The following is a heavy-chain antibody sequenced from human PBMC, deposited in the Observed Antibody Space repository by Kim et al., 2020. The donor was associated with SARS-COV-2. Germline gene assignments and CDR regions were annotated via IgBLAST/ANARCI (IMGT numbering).Heavy chain of an antibody. CDR2: IKSKTDGETT. CDR3: ARQRGGSSKYYFDY. J-gene: IGHJ4*02. V-gene: IGHV3-15*01. D-gene: IGHD6-6*01. CDR1: GFTFSNAW. Sequence: GGSLRLSCAASGFTFSNAWMSWVRQAPGKGLEWVGRIKSKTDGETTDDAAPVKGRFTISRDDSTNTLYLQMNSLKSEDTALYYCARQRGGSSKYYFDYWGQRTLVTVSS.